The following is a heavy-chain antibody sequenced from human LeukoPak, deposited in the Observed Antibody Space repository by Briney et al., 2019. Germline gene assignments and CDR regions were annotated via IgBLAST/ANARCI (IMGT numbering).Heavy chain of an antibody. CDR3: TRDLYYDFWSGFDY. CDR2: IRSKAYGGTT. V-gene: IGHV3-49*04. J-gene: IGHJ4*02. CDR1: GFTFSSYE. D-gene: IGHD3-3*01. Sequence: GGSLRLSCAASGFTFSSYEMNWVRQAPGKGLEWVGFIRSKAYGGTTEYAASVKGRLTISRDDSKSIAYLQMNSLKTEDTAVYYCTRDLYYDFWSGFDYWGQGTLVTVSS.